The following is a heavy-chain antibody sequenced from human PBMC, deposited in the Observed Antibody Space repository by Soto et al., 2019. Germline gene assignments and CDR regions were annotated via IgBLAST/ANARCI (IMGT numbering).Heavy chain of an antibody. J-gene: IGHJ4*02. CDR1: GFTFSSYA. CDR3: AKDQQWLVLHYFDY. Sequence: GGSLRLSCAASGFTFSSYAMSWVRQAPGKGLEWVSAISGSGGSTHYAESVKGRFTISRDNSKKTLYLQMNSLRAEVTAVYYCAKDQQWLVLHYFDYWGQGTLVTVSS. V-gene: IGHV3-23*01. CDR2: ISGSGGST. D-gene: IGHD6-19*01.